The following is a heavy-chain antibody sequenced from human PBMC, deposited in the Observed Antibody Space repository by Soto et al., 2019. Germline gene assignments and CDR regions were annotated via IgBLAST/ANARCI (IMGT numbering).Heavy chain of an antibody. D-gene: IGHD5-12*01. CDR2: IYYSGST. V-gene: IGHV4-30-4*01. CDR3: ARAIVVTIGGMDV. Sequence: QVQLQESGPGLVKPSQTLSLTCSVSGGSINSADYYWSWVRQPPEKGLEWIGYIYYSGSTYFNPSLKSRVTISKDTSRNQFSLRLSSVTAADTAVYYCARAIVVTIGGMDVWGQGTTVTVSS. CDR1: GGSINSADYY. J-gene: IGHJ6*02.